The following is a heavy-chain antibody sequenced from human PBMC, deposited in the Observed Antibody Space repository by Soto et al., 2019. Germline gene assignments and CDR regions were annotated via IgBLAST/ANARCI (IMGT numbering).Heavy chain of an antibody. CDR3: ARDRLWFGELSDYYYYGMDV. CDR2: IWYDGSNK. V-gene: IGHV3-33*01. D-gene: IGHD3-10*01. CDR1: GFTFSSYG. Sequence: XESLRLSCAASGFTFSSYGMHWVRQAPGKGLEWVAVIWYDGSNKYYADSVKGRFTISRDNSKNTLYLQMNSLRAEDTAVYYCARDRLWFGELSDYYYYGMDVWGQGTTVTVSS. J-gene: IGHJ6*02.